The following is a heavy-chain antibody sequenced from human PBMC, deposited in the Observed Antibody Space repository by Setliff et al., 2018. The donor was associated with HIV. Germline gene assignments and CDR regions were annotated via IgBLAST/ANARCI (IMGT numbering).Heavy chain of an antibody. CDR3: AKAELSSGRYYFDY. V-gene: IGHV3-48*03. J-gene: IGHJ4*02. CDR2: ISSSSNTI. CDR1: GFTFSSSE. Sequence: GGSLRLSCAASGFTFSSSEMNWVRQAPGKGLEWVSYISSSSNTIYYADSVKGRFTISRDNAKNSLYLQMNSLRAEDTAVYYCAKAELSSGRYYFDYWGQGTLVTVSS. D-gene: IGHD6-19*01.